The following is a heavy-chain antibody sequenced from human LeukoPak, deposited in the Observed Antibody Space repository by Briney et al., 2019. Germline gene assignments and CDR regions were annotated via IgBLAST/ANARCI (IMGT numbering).Heavy chain of an antibody. V-gene: IGHV4-4*07. Sequence: PSETLSLTCTVSSGFISSYYWTWIRQPAGKGLEWVGQIYTNGNTKYNPSLWSRVTMSIDTSKQQFSLNLDSVTAADTAVYYCARGRDCSGGSCYNWFDPWGQGTLVTVSS. J-gene: IGHJ5*02. CDR3: ARGRDCSGGSCYNWFDP. CDR1: SGFISSYY. D-gene: IGHD2-15*01. CDR2: IYTNGNT.